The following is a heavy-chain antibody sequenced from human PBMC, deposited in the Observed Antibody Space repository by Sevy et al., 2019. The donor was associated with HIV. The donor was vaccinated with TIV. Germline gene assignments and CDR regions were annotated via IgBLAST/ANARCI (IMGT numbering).Heavy chain of an antibody. CDR1: GFRFIGHN. D-gene: IGHD1-26*01. V-gene: IGHV3-21*06. CDR3: ARGPPDGSYDYFDS. Sequence: LGGSLRLSCAASGFRFIGHNMNWVRQAPGKGLEWVSSISGSSNYIYYAESLKGRFVISRDNVKDEVYLQMNSLRADDTAIYYCARGPPDGSYDYFDSWGQGTLVTVSS. CDR2: ISGSSNYI. J-gene: IGHJ4*02.